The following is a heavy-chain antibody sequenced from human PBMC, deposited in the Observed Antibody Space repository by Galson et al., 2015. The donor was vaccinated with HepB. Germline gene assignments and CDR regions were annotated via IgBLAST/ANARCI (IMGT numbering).Heavy chain of an antibody. CDR1: GFTFDDYA. D-gene: IGHD6-13*01. J-gene: IGHJ4*02. CDR2: ISWNSGSI. Sequence: SLRLSCAASGFTFDDYAMHWVRQAPGKGLEWVSGISWNSGSIGYADSVKGRFTISRDNAKNSLYLQMNSLRAEDTALYYCAKDSGIATGVGGQIDYWGQGTLVTVSS. V-gene: IGHV3-9*01. CDR3: AKDSGIATGVGGQIDY.